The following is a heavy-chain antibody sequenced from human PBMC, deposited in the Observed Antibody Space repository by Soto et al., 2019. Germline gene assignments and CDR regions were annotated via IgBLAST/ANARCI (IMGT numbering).Heavy chain of an antibody. CDR1: GFTFSIYV. D-gene: IGHD6-6*01. CDR2: VSGSAGST. Sequence: EVPLLESGGGLVQPGGSLRLTCAASGFTFSIYVMTWVRQAPGKGLEWVSAVSGSAGSTYYADSVKGRFSISRDNSKNTLYLQMNSLTADDTAVYYCASVQGTARNAFDVWGHGTMVTVSS. J-gene: IGHJ3*01. V-gene: IGHV3-23*01. CDR3: ASVQGTARNAFDV.